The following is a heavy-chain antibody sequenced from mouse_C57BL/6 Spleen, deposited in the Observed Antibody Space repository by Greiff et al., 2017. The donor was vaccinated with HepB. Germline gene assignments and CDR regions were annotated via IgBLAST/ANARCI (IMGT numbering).Heavy chain of an antibody. CDR3: AKEDYDVYYYAMDY. CDR1: GFSLTSYG. V-gene: IGHV2-5*01. Sequence: QVQLQQSGPGLVQPSQCLSITCTVSGFSLTSYGVHWVRQSPGKGLEWLGVIWRGGSTDYNAAFMSRLSITKANSKSQVFFKMNSLQAYDTAIYYCAKEDYDVYYYAMDYWGQGTSVTVSS. D-gene: IGHD2-4*01. CDR2: IWRGGST. J-gene: IGHJ4*01.